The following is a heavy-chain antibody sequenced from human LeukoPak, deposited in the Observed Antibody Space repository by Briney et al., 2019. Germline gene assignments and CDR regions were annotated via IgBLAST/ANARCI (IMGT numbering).Heavy chain of an antibody. CDR3: VRENYSSGWYGIIDY. CDR1: GGSISSYY. J-gene: IGHJ4*02. CDR2: IYYSGST. Sequence: SETLSLTCTVSGGSISSYYWSWIRQPPGKGLEWMGYIYYSGSTNYNPSLKSRVTISVDTSKNQFSLKLSSVTAADTAVYYCVRENYSSGWYGIIDYWGQGTLVTVSS. V-gene: IGHV4-59*01. D-gene: IGHD6-19*01.